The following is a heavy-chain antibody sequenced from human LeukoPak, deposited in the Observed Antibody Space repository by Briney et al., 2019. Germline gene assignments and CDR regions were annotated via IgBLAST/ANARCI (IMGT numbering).Heavy chain of an antibody. V-gene: IGHV4-39*01. CDR1: GGSISSSSYS. CDR3: ARLQEYYGSGSLIDY. D-gene: IGHD3-10*01. J-gene: IGHJ4*02. Sequence: SETLSLTCTVSGGSISSSSYSWGWIRQPPGKGLEWIWRIYYSGSTYYNPSLKSRVTISVDTSKNQVSLKLSSVTAADTAVYYCARLQEYYGSGSLIDYWGQGTLVTVSS. CDR2: IYYSGST.